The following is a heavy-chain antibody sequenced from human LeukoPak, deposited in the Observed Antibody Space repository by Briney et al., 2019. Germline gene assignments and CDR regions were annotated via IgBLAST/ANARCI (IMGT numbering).Heavy chain of an antibody. CDR2: ISYDGSNK. CDR1: AFTFSSYG. CDR3: AKVGGITGTKGDY. J-gene: IGHJ4*02. D-gene: IGHD1-20*01. V-gene: IGHV3-30*18. Sequence: GGSLRLSCAASAFTFSSYGMHWVRQAPGEGLEWVAVISYDGSNKYYADSVKGRFTISRDNSKNTLYLQMNSLRAEDTALYYCAKVGGITGTKGDYWGQGTLVTVSS.